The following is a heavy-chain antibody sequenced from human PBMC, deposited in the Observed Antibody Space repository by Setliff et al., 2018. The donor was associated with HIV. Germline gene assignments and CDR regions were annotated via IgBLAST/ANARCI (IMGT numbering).Heavy chain of an antibody. CDR2: IHYSGST. J-gene: IGHJ3*02. V-gene: IGHV4-59*11. Sequence: SETLSLTCSVSGGSIRSHWSWIRQPPGKGLEWVGYIHYSGSTKYNSSLKRRVTMSIDTSKNQFSLKLSSATAADTGIYYCARVDRVESAFDIWGQGAMVTVSS. D-gene: IGHD2-15*01. CDR1: GGSIRSH. CDR3: ARVDRVESAFDI.